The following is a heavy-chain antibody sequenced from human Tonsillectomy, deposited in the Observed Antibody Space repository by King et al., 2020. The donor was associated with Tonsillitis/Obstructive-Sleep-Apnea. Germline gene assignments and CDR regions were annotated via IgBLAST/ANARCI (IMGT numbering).Heavy chain of an antibody. V-gene: IGHV4-34*01. CDR2: INHSGST. D-gene: IGHD3-3*01. CDR3: ARGRSLTYYEFWSGYLSNWFDP. J-gene: IGHJ5*02. Sequence: VQLQQWGAGLLKPSETLSLTCAVYGGSFSGYYWSWIRQPPGKGLEWIGEINHSGSTNYNPSLKSRVTISVDTSKNQFSLKLSSVTAADTAVYYCARGRSLTYYEFWSGYLSNWFDPWGQGTLVTVSS. CDR1: GGSFSGYY.